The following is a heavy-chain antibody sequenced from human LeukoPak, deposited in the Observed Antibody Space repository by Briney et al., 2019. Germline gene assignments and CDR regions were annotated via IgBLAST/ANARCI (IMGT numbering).Heavy chain of an antibody. J-gene: IGHJ4*02. D-gene: IGHD6-19*01. CDR1: GCTFTAYY. CDR3: ASGYSSGWAGDY. V-gene: IGHV1-2*02. CDR2: INPNSGGT. Sequence: ASVTVSCKASGCTFTAYYLYWVRQAPGQGLEWMGWINPNSGGTNYVQKFQGRVTMTRDTSINTAYMELRRLRSDDTAVYYCASGYSSGWAGDYWGQGTLVTVSS.